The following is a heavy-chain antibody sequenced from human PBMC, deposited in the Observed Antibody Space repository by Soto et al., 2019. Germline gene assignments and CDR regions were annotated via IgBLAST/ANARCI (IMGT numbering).Heavy chain of an antibody. CDR3: ARDSRPEYYYYGMDV. CDR2: ISYDGSNK. Sequence: QVQLVESGGGVVQPGRSLRLSCAASGFTFSSYAMHWVRQAPGKGLEWVAVISYDGSNKYYADYVKGRFTNSRVNSKNTLYLQMNSLRAEDTAVYYCARDSRPEYYYYGMDVWGQGTTVTVSS. J-gene: IGHJ6*02. CDR1: GFTFSSYA. V-gene: IGHV3-30-3*01.